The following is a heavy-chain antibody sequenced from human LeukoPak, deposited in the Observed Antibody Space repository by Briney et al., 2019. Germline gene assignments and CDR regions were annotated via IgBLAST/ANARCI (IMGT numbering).Heavy chain of an antibody. V-gene: IGHV4-38-2*01. CDR2: IHYPEST. CDR1: GFSISSGFF. CDR3: ARGRGRQVGTRWHPDTYHDY. D-gene: IGHD6-13*01. Sequence: PSETLSLTCAVSGFSISSGFFWGWIRRPPGKGLEWVGTIHYPESTYYNPSLSSRLTISMDTSKNHFSLKLSSVTAADTALYFCARGRGRQVGTRWHPDTYHDYWGQGILVTVSS. J-gene: IGHJ4*02.